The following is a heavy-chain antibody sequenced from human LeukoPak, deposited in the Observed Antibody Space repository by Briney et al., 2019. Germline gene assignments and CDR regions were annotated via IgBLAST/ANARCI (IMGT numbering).Heavy chain of an antibody. Sequence: GGSLRFSCAASRFTFSSYSMNWVRQAPGKGLEWVSYISSSSSTVYYADSVKGRFTISRDNAKNSLYLQMNSLRAEDTAVYYFARVYGSGSFPLYGYMDVWGKGTTVTVSS. CDR3: ARVYGSGSFPLYGYMDV. D-gene: IGHD3-10*01. J-gene: IGHJ6*03. CDR2: ISSSSSTV. V-gene: IGHV3-48*01. CDR1: RFTFSSYS.